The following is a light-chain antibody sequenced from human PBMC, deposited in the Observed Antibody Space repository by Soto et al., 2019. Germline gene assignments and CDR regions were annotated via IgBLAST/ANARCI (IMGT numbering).Light chain of an antibody. CDR1: SRDVGGYNY. CDR2: EVS. J-gene: IGLJ3*02. CDR3: SSYRSSILV. Sequence: QSALTQSASVSGSPGQSSTISCTGTSRDVGGYNYVSWYQQYPGKAPKLMIYEVSNRPSGVSNRFSGSKSGNTASLTISGLQAEDEADYYCSSYRSSILVFGGGTKLPVL. V-gene: IGLV2-14*01.